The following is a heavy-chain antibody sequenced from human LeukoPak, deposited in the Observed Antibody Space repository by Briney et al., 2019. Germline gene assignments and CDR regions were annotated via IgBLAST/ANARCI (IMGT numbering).Heavy chain of an antibody. V-gene: IGHV4-39*01. Sequence: SETLSLTCAVSGGSFFSDYYYWGWIRQPPGKGLEWLGSFYFSGSTYYNPSLKSRVTISVDTSKNQFSLKLNSVPAAAPPVYYCARHLYSSSRNPTFDYWGQGTLVTVSS. CDR3: ARHLYSSSRNPTFDY. CDR1: GGSFFSDYYY. D-gene: IGHD6-13*01. CDR2: FYFSGST. J-gene: IGHJ4*02.